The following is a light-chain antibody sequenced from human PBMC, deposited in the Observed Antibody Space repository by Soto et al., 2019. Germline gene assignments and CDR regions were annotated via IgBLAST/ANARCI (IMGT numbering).Light chain of an antibody. CDR3: SSYTSSSTLKV. V-gene: IGLV2-14*01. J-gene: IGLJ2*01. CDR1: SSDGGGYNY. Sequence: QSALTQPASVSGSPGQSITISCPGTSSDGGGYNYVSWYQQHPGKAPKLMIYDVSNRPSGVSNRFSGSKSGNTASLTISGLQAEDEADYYCSSYTSSSTLKVFGGGTKLTVL. CDR2: DVS.